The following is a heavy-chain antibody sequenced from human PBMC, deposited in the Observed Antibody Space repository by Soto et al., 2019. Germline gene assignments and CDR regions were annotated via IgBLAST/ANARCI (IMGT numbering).Heavy chain of an antibody. CDR3: AHYSSSWYYYYYMDV. Sequence: SETLSLTCTVSGGSISNSSYQWGWIRQPPGKGLQWIAYVSYSGGTNYNPSLKSRLTISVDTSKTQSSLRLSSVTAADTAVYYCAHYSSSWYYYYYMDVWGKGTTVTVSS. D-gene: IGHD6-13*01. J-gene: IGHJ6*03. V-gene: IGHV4-39*07. CDR1: GGSISNSSYQ. CDR2: VSYSGGT.